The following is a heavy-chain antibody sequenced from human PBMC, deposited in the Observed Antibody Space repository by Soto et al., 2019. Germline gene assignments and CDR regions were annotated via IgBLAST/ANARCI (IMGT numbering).Heavy chain of an antibody. J-gene: IGHJ5*02. CDR3: ATGVVINNWFDP. V-gene: IGHV4-39*01. D-gene: IGHD3-3*01. Sequence: SETLSLTCTVSGGSISSSSYYWGWIRQPPGKGLEWIGSIYYSGSTYYSPSLKSRVTISVDTSKNQFSLKLSSVTAADTAVYYCATGVVINNWFDPWGQGTLVTVSS. CDR2: IYYSGST. CDR1: GGSISSSSYY.